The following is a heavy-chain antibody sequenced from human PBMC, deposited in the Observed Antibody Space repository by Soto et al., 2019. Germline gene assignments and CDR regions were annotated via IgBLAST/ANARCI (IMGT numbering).Heavy chain of an antibody. D-gene: IGHD6-6*01. V-gene: IGHV3-30-3*01. Sequence: QVQLVESGGGVVQPGRSLRLSCAASGFTFSNYAMHWVRQAPGKGLEWVAVISYDGSNKYYADYVKGRFTISRDNSKNTVYLQMNSLRAEDMAAYYCARDRSHSSSPYFGYWGQGTLVTVSS. J-gene: IGHJ4*02. CDR3: ARDRSHSSSPYFGY. CDR1: GFTFSNYA. CDR2: ISYDGSNK.